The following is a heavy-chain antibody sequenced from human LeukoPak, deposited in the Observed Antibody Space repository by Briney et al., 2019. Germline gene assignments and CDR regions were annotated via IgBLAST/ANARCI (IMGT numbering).Heavy chain of an antibody. CDR1: GGSISSYY. J-gene: IGHJ1*01. CDR3: ARSAESYYDFWSGYSFEYFQH. D-gene: IGHD3-3*01. Sequence: SEILSLTCTVSGGSISSYYWSWIRQPPGKGLEWIGYIYYSGSTNYNPSLKSRVTISVDTSKNQFSLKLSSVTAADTAVYYCARSAESYYDFWSGYSFEYFQHWGQGTLVTVSS. CDR2: IYYSGST. V-gene: IGHV4-59*01.